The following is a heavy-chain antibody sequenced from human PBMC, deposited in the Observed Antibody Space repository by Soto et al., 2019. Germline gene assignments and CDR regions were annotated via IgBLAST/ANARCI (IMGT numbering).Heavy chain of an antibody. Sequence: QVQLVESGGGAVQPGESLRLSCVASGFDFTYYAMHWVRQAPGKGLESVAVMSSDGSKIHHTDSVKGRFTISRDNSQNTLYLQMNSLIKEDTAVYFCAKDEGVGGTLGLFDYWGQGTLVSVSS. V-gene: IGHV3-30*18. D-gene: IGHD1-26*01. CDR3: AKDEGVGGTLGLFDY. J-gene: IGHJ4*02. CDR2: MSSDGSKI. CDR1: GFDFTYYA.